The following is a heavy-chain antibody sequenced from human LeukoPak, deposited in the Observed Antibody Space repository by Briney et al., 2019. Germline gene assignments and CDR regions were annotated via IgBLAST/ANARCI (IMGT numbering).Heavy chain of an antibody. J-gene: IGHJ4*02. CDR2: ISYDGSNK. CDR1: GFTFSSYA. CDR3: AKTLGYCSSTSCPVPFDY. V-gene: IGHV3-30-3*02. Sequence: PGRSLRLSCAASGFTFSSYAMHWVRQAPGKGLEWVAVISYDGSNKYYADSVKGRFTISRGNAKNSLYLQMNSLRAEDTALYYCAKTLGYCSSTSCPVPFDYWGQGTLVTVSS. D-gene: IGHD2-2*01.